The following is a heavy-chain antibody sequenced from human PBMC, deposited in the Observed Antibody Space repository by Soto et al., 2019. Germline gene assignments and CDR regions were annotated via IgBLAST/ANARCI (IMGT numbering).Heavy chain of an antibody. CDR2: FYYSGST. CDR3: ARDKITGLFDY. J-gene: IGHJ4*02. D-gene: IGHD2-8*02. V-gene: IGHV4-39*02. Sequence: PSETLSLTCTVSGDSISTNSYSWGWIRQPPGQGLEWIGLFYYSGSTHYNPSLKSRLTVSVDTSKNQFSLKVSSVTAADTAVYYCARDKITGLFDYWGQGTLVTVS. CDR1: GDSISTNSYS.